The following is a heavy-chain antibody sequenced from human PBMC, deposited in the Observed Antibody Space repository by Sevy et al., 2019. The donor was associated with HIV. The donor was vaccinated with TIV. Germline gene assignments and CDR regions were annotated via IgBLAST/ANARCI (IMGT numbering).Heavy chain of an antibody. J-gene: IGHJ3*02. CDR3: ARERGYSGYDAGGDAFDI. CDR1: GYTFTGYY. D-gene: IGHD5-12*01. CDR2: INPNSGGT. V-gene: IGHV1-2*06. Sequence: ASVKVSCKASGYTFTGYYMHWVLQAPGQGLEWMGRINPNSGGTNYAQKFQGRVTMTRDTSISTAYMELSRLRSDDTAVYYCARERGYSGYDAGGDAFDIWGQRTMVTVSS.